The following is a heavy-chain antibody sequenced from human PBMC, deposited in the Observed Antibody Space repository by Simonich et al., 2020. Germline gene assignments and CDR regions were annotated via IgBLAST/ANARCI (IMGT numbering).Heavy chain of an antibody. V-gene: IGHV3-7*01. J-gene: IGHJ6*03. CDR1: GFTFSSYW. D-gene: IGHD7-27*01. CDR3: ARDGLGTAYYYYMDV. CDR2: IKQDGSEK. Sequence: EVQLVESGGGLVQPGGSLRLSCAASGFTFSSYWVSWVRQAPGKGLEWVANIKQDGSEKYYVDSVKGRFTISRDNAKNSLYLQMNSLRAEDTAVYYCARDGLGTAYYYYMDVWGKGTTVTVSS.